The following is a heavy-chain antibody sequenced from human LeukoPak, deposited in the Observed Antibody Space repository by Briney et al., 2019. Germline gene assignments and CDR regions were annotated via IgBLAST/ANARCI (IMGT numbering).Heavy chain of an antibody. D-gene: IGHD6-19*01. CDR2: ISGSGGST. CDR3: AKGSGWYV. V-gene: IGHV3-23*01. J-gene: IGHJ4*02. Sequence: GGSLRLSCAASGFTFSSSSMSWVRQAPGKGLEWVSVISGSGGSTDYADSVKGRFTISRDNSKNTLYLQMNSLRAKDTAVYYCAKGSGWYVWGQGWLVTVSS. CDR1: GFTFSSSS.